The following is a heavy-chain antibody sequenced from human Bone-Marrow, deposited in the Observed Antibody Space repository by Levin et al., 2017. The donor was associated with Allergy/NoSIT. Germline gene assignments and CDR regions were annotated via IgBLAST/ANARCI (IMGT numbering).Heavy chain of an antibody. CDR2: ISGSGTIT. J-gene: IGHJ4*02. Sequence: GESLKISCAASGFTFSSYAMSWVRQAPGKGLEWVSSISGSGTITHYAESVKGRFTISRDISKNMLHLQMSSLRAEDTAIYFCAKEGLAVAGYYFDSWGQGTLVTVSS. CDR1: GFTFSSYA. CDR3: AKEGLAVAGYYFDS. V-gene: IGHV3-23*01. D-gene: IGHD6-19*01.